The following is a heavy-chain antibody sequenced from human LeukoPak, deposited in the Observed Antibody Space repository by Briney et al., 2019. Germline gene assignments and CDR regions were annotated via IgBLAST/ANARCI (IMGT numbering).Heavy chain of an antibody. Sequence: GGSLRLSCAASGFNFSSYWMSSVRQAPGKGLEWVANIKQDGSEKYYVASVKGRFTISRGNAKNSLYLQMNSLRAEDTAVYYCARWCSMGTVLRFLESHAFDIWGQGTMVTVSS. V-gene: IGHV3-7*01. CDR1: GFNFSSYW. CDR2: IKQDGSEK. D-gene: IGHD3-3*01. J-gene: IGHJ3*02. CDR3: ARWCSMGTVLRFLESHAFDI.